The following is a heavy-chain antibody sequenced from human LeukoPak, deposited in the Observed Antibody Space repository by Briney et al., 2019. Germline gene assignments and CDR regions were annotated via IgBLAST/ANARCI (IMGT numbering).Heavy chain of an antibody. CDR2: IYTSGST. CDR1: GGSISSYY. J-gene: IGHJ3*02. D-gene: IGHD2-15*01. Sequence: SETLSLTCTASGGSISSYYWSWIRQPAGKGLEWIGRIYTSGSTDYNPSLKSRVTMSVDTSKNQFSLKLSSVTAADTAVYYCARLSSRSAFDIWGQGTMVTVSS. V-gene: IGHV4-4*07. CDR3: ARLSSRSAFDI.